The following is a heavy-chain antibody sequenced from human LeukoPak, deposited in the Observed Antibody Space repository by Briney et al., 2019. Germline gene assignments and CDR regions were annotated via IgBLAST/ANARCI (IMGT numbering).Heavy chain of an antibody. Sequence: GGSLSLSCAASGFTFSSYAMSWVRQAPGKGLDWVSAISGSGSSTYYADSVKGRFTISRDNSKNPLYLQMTSLRAEDTAVYYCAKDLTYYDSSGSPWGQGTLVTVSS. CDR1: GFTFSSYA. CDR3: AKDLTYYDSSGSP. D-gene: IGHD3-22*01. V-gene: IGHV3-23*01. J-gene: IGHJ5*02. CDR2: ISGSGSST.